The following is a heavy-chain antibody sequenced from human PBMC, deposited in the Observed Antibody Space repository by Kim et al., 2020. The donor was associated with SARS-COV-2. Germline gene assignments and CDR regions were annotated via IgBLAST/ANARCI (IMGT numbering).Heavy chain of an antibody. CDR1: GFTFGDHS. J-gene: IGHJ4*02. CDR3: IAGERYTDY. CDR2: IRRKAYGETT. Sequence: GGSLRLSCTTSGFTFGDHSMSWVRQAPGKGLEWVGFIRRKAYGETTDYAASVKGRFTISRDDSNRIAYLQMNSLKTDDTAVYYCIAGERYTDYWGQGTLVTVSS. V-gene: IGHV3-49*04. D-gene: IGHD2-2*02.